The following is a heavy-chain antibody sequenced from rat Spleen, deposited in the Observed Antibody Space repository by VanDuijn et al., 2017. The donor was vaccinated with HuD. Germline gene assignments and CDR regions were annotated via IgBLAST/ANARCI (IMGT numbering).Heavy chain of an antibody. J-gene: IGHJ3*01. CDR3: AETYGFAY. CDR1: GFTFSDYD. V-gene: IGHV5-17*01. Sequence: EVQLVESGGGLVQPGRSLKLSCAASGFTFSDYDMAWVRQAPKKGLEWVTTILSAGTTYYRDSVKGRFAISRDNTKSTLYLQMDSLRSEDTATYYCAETYGFAYWGQGTLVTVSS. D-gene: IGHD2-2*01. CDR2: ILSAGTT.